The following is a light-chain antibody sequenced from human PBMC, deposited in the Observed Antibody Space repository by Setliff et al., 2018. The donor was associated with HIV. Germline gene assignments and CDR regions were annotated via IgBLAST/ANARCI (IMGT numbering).Light chain of an antibody. V-gene: IGLV2-14*01. CDR1: SSDVGAYNY. CDR2: EVI. Sequence: QSVLTQPASVSGSPGQSISISCTGTSSDVGAYNYVSWYQQHPGKAPKLMIYEVIKRPSGVSYRFSGSKSGNTASLTISGLQAEDEADYYCSSYAGSSTYVFGTGTKVTV. CDR3: SSYAGSSTYV. J-gene: IGLJ1*01.